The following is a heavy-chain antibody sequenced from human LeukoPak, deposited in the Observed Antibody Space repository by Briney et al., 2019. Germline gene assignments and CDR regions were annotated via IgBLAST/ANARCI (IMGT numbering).Heavy chain of an antibody. V-gene: IGHV4-59*01. D-gene: IGHD6-19*01. Sequence: SETLSLTCAVYGGSFSSYYWSWLRQPPGKGLEWIGYIYYSGNTNYNPSLKSRVTISVDTSKNQFSLKLSSVTAADTAVYYCARDSSGWYHWFDPWGQGILVTVSS. CDR3: ARDSSGWYHWFDP. CDR2: IYYSGNT. J-gene: IGHJ5*02. CDR1: GGSFSSYY.